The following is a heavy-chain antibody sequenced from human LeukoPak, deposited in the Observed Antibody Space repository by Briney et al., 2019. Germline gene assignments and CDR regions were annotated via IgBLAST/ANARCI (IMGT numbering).Heavy chain of an antibody. D-gene: IGHD3-16*01. J-gene: IGHJ4*02. V-gene: IGHV3-30*01. CDR2: TAYEGGEK. Sequence: PGGSLRLSCAASGSTFSGHLLHWVRQAPGKGLEWVAGTAYEGGEKYYADSVSGRFTISRDNSDNTVYLQMNGLRLEDTAVYFCAREGDRHLTFDYWGRGTLVTVS. CDR3: AREGDRHLTFDY. CDR1: GSTFSGHL.